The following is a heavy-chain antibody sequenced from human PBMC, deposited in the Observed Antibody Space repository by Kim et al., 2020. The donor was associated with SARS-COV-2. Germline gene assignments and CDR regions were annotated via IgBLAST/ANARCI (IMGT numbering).Heavy chain of an antibody. Sequence: GGSLRLSCAASGFTVSSNYMSWVRQAPGKGLEWVSVIYSGGSTYYADSVKGRFTISRDNSKNTLYLQMNSLRAEDTAVYYCARVGLYSSSHEIYYYYGMDVWGQGTTVTVSS. V-gene: IGHV3-53*01. CDR2: IYSGGST. J-gene: IGHJ6*02. CDR3: ARVGLYSSSHEIYYYYGMDV. D-gene: IGHD6-13*01. CDR1: GFTVSSNY.